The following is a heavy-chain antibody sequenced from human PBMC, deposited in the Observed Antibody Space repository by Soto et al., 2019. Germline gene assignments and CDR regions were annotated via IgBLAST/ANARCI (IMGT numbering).Heavy chain of an antibody. CDR1: GFTFSSYA. CDR3: AKSGVAGPTYFDY. CDR2: ISGSGGST. Sequence: GGSLRLSCAASGFTFSSYAMSWVRQAPGKGLEWVSAISGSGGSTYYADSVKGRSTISRDNSKNTLYLQMNSLRAEDTAVYYCAKSGVAGPTYFDYWGQGTLVTVSS. J-gene: IGHJ4*02. D-gene: IGHD6-19*01. V-gene: IGHV3-23*01.